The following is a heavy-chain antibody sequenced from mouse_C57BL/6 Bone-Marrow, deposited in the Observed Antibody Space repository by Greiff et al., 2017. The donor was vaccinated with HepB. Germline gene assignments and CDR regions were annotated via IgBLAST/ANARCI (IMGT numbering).Heavy chain of an antibody. V-gene: IGHV1-64*01. CDR2: IHPNSGST. D-gene: IGHD3-2*02. Sequence: QVQLQQPGAELVKPGASVKLSCKASGYTFTSYWMHWVKQRPGQGLEWIGMIHPNSGSTNYNEKFKSKATLTVDKSSSTAYMQLSSLTSEDSAVYYCAREEVDSSGPWFAYWGQGTLVTVSA. CDR1: GYTFTSYW. CDR3: AREEVDSSGPWFAY. J-gene: IGHJ3*01.